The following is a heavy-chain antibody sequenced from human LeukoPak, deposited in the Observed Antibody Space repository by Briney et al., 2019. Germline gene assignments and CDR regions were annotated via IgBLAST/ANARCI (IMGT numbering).Heavy chain of an antibody. CDR3: AKVNTAMESPDY. CDR2: ISGDGGST. D-gene: IGHD5-18*01. J-gene: IGHJ4*02. V-gene: IGHV3-43*02. CDR1: GFTFDDYA. Sequence: GGSLRLSCAASGFTFDDYAMHWVRQAPGKGLEWVSLISGDGGSTYYADSVKGRFTISRDNSKNSLYLRMNSLRTEDTALYYCAKVNTAMESPDYWGQGTLVTVSS.